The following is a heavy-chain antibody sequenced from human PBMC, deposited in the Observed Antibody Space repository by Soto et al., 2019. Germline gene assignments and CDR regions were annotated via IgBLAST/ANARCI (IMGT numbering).Heavy chain of an antibody. CDR2: ISSNGGST. CDR3: ASMGSSGYWFDY. D-gene: IGHD3-22*01. J-gene: IGHJ4*02. CDR1: GFTFSSYA. V-gene: IGHV3-64*01. Sequence: EVQLVESGGGLVQPGGSLRLSCAASGFTFSSYAMHWVRQAPGKGLEYVSAISSNGGSTYYANSVKGRFTISRDNSQNTLYLQMGSLRAEDMAVYYCASMGSSGYWFDYWGQGTLVTVSS.